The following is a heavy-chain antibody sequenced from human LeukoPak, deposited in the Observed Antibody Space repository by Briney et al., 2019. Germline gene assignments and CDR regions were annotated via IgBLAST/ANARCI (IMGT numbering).Heavy chain of an antibody. V-gene: IGHV3-48*01. J-gene: IGHJ4*02. Sequence: PGGSLRLSCAASGFTFSSYSMNWVRQAPGKGLEWVSYISSSSSTIYYADSVKGRFTISRDNAKNSLYLQMNSLRAEDTAVYHCARGQDIVATTDEVYWGQGTLVTVSS. D-gene: IGHD5-12*01. CDR1: GFTFSSYS. CDR2: ISSSSSTI. CDR3: ARGQDIVATTDEVY.